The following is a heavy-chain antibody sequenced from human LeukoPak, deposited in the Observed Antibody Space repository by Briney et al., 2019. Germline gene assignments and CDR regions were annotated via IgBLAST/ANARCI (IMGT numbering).Heavy chain of an antibody. CDR1: GFTFSSYA. CDR2: ISGSGGST. Sequence: GGSLRLSCAASGFTFSSYAMSWVRQAPGKGPEWVSAISGSGGSTYYADSVKGRFTISRDNSKNTLYLQMNSLRAEDTAVYCCARVTSRDPLHYWGQGTLVTVSS. CDR3: ARVTSRDPLHY. J-gene: IGHJ4*02. V-gene: IGHV3-23*01. D-gene: IGHD2-21*02.